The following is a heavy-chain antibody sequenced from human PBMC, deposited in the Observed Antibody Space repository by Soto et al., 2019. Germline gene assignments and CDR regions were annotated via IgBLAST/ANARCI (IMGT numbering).Heavy chain of an antibody. J-gene: IGHJ4*02. V-gene: IGHV4-30-4*02. CDR3: AGARITIFGVVIGLGY. CDR1: GGSISSGDYY. D-gene: IGHD3-3*01. Sequence: PSETLSLTCTVSGGSISSGDYYWSWIRQPPGKGLEWIGYIYYSGSTYYNPSLKSRVTISVDTSKNQFSLKLSSVTAADTAVYYCAGARITIFGVVIGLGYWGQGTLVTVSS. CDR2: IYYSGST.